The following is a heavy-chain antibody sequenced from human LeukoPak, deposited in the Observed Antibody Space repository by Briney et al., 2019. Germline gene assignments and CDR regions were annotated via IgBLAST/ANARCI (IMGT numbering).Heavy chain of an antibody. V-gene: IGHV4-59*01. J-gene: IGHJ6*02. CDR3: ARGRSNYYGMDV. Sequence: SETLSLTCAVYGGSFSGYYWSWIRQPPGKGLEWIGYIYYNGNTNYSPSLKSRVTMSVDTSKNLFSLKVSSVTAADTAVYYCARGRSNYYGMDVWGQGTTVTVSS. CDR2: IYYNGNT. CDR1: GGSFSGYY. D-gene: IGHD1-26*01.